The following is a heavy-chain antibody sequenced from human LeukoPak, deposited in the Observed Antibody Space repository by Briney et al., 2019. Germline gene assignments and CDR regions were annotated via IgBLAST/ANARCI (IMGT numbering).Heavy chain of an antibody. D-gene: IGHD3-16*01. V-gene: IGHV3-30*04. CDR2: ISYDGSNK. CDR1: GFTFSSYA. CDR3: ARDLSSVGGEFTYYYYMDV. J-gene: IGHJ6*03. Sequence: QAGGSLRLSCAASGFTFSSYAMHWVRQAPGKGLEWVAVISYDGSNKYYADSVKGRFTISRDNSKNTLYLQMNSLRAEDTAVYYCARDLSSVGGEFTYYYYMDVWGKGTTVTVSS.